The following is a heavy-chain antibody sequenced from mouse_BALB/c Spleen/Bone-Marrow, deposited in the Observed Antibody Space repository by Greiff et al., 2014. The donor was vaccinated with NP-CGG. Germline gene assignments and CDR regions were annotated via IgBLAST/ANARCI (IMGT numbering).Heavy chain of an antibody. CDR2: IDPSDSET. Sequence: QVQLQQSGAELVRPGTPVKLSCKASGYTFTSYWMNWVKQRPGRGLEWIGRIDPSDSETHYNQKFKDKATLTVDKSSSTAYIQLSSLTSEDSAVYYCARWGAYFDYWGQGTTLTASS. CDR1: GYTFTSYW. V-gene: IGHV1-61*01. J-gene: IGHJ2*01. CDR3: ARWGAYFDY.